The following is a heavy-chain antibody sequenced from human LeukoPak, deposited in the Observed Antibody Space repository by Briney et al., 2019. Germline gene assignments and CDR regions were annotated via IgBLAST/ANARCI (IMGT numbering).Heavy chain of an antibody. Sequence: ASVKVSCEASGGTFSSYAFSWVRQAPGQGLEWMGGIIPNFGSANYAQNFQGRVTITTDESTSTAYMELTSLRSEDTAVYYCASGICSGGSCSLGYWGQGTLVTVSS. CDR1: GGTFSSYA. CDR2: IIPNFGSA. CDR3: ASGICSGGSCSLGY. J-gene: IGHJ4*02. D-gene: IGHD2-15*01. V-gene: IGHV1-69*05.